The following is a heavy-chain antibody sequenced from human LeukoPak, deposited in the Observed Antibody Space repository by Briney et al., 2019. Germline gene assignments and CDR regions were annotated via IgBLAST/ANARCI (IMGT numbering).Heavy chain of an antibody. CDR2: ISNSVGST. D-gene: IGHD6-19*01. CDR3: AKRPVAGSAIYFDY. Sequence: GGSLRLSCAASGFTFSSYAMSWVRQAPGKGLEWVSGISNSVGSTYYADSVKGRFTISRDNSKNTLYLQMNSLRAEDTAIYYCAKRPVAGSAIYFDYWGQGTLVTVSS. J-gene: IGHJ4*02. V-gene: IGHV3-23*01. CDR1: GFTFSSYA.